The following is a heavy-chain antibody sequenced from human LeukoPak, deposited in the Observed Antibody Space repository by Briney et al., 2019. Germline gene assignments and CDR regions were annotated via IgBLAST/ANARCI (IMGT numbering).Heavy chain of an antibody. V-gene: IGHV3-23*01. Sequence: EGSLRLSCKDSGFAFSSYAMSWVRQAPGKALEWLSAISGSGGSTYYAYSVKGRFTISRDNSKNTLYLQMNSLRAEDTAVYYCAELGITMIGGVWGKGTTVTISS. D-gene: IGHD3-10*02. CDR2: ISGSGGST. CDR1: GFAFSSYA. CDR3: AELGITMIGGV. J-gene: IGHJ6*04.